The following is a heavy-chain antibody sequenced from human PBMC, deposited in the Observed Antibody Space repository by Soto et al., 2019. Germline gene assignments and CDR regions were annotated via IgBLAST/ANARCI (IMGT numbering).Heavy chain of an antibody. Sequence: VQLVETGGDLVKPGASVKVSCKASGYTFTSYDINWVRQATGQGLEWMGWMNPNSGNTGYAQKFQGRVTMTRNTSISTAYMELSSLRSEDTAVYYCARAYYDFWSGYYNPYNWFDPWGQGTLVTVSS. V-gene: IGHV1-8*01. CDR2: MNPNSGNT. J-gene: IGHJ5*02. CDR1: GYTFTSYD. D-gene: IGHD3-3*01. CDR3: ARAYYDFWSGYYNPYNWFDP.